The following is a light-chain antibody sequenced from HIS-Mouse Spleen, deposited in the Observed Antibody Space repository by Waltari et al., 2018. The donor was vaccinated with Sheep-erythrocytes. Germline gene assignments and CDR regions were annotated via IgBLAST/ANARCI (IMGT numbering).Light chain of an antibody. CDR1: QSVSSY. CDR2: DAS. J-gene: IGKJ2*01. Sequence: DIVLTQSPATLSLSPGDRATLSCWASQSVSSYLAWYQQKPGQAPRLLIYDASTMATSSPARWSSSGSCADVTLTISSRVPEDYSVYYCQQRNNRPPYTFGQGTKLEIK. CDR3: QQRNNRPPYT. V-gene: IGKV3-11*01.